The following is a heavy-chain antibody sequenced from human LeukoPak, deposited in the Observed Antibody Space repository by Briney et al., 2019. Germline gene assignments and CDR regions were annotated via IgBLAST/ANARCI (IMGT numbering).Heavy chain of an antibody. J-gene: IGHJ5*02. Sequence: PSETLSLTCTVAGGSISSYYGSWIRQPPGKGLEWIGYIYYSGSTNYNPSLKSRVPISVDTSKKQFSLKLSSLTAANTAVYYCARRMRYTMIVVDLWGQGTLVTVSS. CDR1: GGSISSYY. CDR3: ARRMRYTMIVVDL. D-gene: IGHD3-22*01. CDR2: IYYSGST. V-gene: IGHV4-59*08.